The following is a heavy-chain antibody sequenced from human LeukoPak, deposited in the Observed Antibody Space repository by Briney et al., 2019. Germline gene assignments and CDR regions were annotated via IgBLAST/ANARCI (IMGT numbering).Heavy chain of an antibody. CDR1: GYTFTGYY. V-gene: IGHV1-2*02. Sequence: GASVKVSCKASGYTFTGYYMHWVRQAPGQGLEWMGWINPNSGGTNYAQKFQGRVIMTRDSSISTAYLELNRLTSDDTAIYYCARLNGDYRRFDTWGQGTLVTVSS. D-gene: IGHD4-17*01. J-gene: IGHJ5*02. CDR3: ARLNGDYRRFDT. CDR2: INPNSGGT.